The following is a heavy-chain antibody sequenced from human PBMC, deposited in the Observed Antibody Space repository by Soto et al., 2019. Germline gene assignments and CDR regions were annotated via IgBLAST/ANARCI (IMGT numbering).Heavy chain of an antibody. CDR1: GGSISSSSYY. CDR2: IQYSGST. D-gene: IGHD3-3*01. CDR3: ARGVLA. J-gene: IGHJ4*02. V-gene: IGHV4-39*07. Sequence: SETLSLTCTVSGGSISSSSYYWGWIRQPPGKGLEWIGCIQYSGSTYYNPSLKSRVTISVDTSENQLSLKLTSVTAADTAVYYCARGVLAWGQGILVTVSS.